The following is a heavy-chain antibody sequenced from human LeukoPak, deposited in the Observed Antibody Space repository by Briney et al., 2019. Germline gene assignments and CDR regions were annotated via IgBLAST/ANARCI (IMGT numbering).Heavy chain of an antibody. Sequence: PSETLSLTRTVSGGSISSYYWSLIRQPPRKGLEWVWRIYTSGSTNYNPSLKSRVTMSVDTSKNQFSLKLSSVTAVDTAVYYCARGRASGYDIPGYFDYWGQGTLVTVSS. V-gene: IGHV4-4*07. J-gene: IGHJ4*02. CDR3: ARGRASGYDIPGYFDY. CDR2: IYTSGST. D-gene: IGHD5-12*01. CDR1: GGSISSYY.